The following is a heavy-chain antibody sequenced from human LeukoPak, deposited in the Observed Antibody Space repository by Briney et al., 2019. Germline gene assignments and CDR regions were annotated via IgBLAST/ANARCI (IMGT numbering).Heavy chain of an antibody. CDR1: GFTFSNFP. Sequence: GGSLRLSCSASGFTFSNFPMHWVRQAPGKGLEYVSAVSSDGGSTYYADSVRGRFTISRDNSKNTLSPQMGSLRAEDTAAYYCVKAILFGSVSYYADWGQGTLVTVSS. D-gene: IGHD3-22*01. CDR2: VSSDGGST. CDR3: VKAILFGSVSYYAD. J-gene: IGHJ4*02. V-gene: IGHV3-64D*09.